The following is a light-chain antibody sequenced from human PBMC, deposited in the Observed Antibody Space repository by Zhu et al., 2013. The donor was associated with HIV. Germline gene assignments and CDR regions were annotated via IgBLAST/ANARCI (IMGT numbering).Light chain of an antibody. CDR3: QQYDSSPLT. J-gene: IGKJ4*01. V-gene: IGKV3-20*01. Sequence: EIVLTQSPGTVSLSPGERATLSCRASQTVSNSYLAWYQQKPGQAPRLLIYGASSRATGIPDRFSGSGSGTDFTLTISRLEPEDFAVYYCQQYDSSPLTFGGGTKVEI. CDR1: QTVSNSY. CDR2: GAS.